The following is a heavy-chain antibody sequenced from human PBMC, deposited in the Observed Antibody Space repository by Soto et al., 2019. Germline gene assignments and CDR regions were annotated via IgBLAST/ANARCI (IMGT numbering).Heavy chain of an antibody. CDR2: MNPNSGNT. V-gene: IGHV1-8*01. CDR1: GYTFTSYD. CDR3: AREVAVDNWNYKWFDP. Sequence: QVQLVQSGAEVKKPGASVKVSCKASGYTFTSYDINWVRQATGQGLEWMGWMNPNSGNTGYAQKFQGRVTMTRNTSISTAYMELSSLRSEDTAVYYCAREVAVDNWNYKWFDPWGQGTLVTVSS. J-gene: IGHJ5*02. D-gene: IGHD1-1*01.